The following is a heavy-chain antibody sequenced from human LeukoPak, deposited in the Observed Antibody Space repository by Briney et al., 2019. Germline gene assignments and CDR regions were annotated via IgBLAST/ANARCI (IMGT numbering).Heavy chain of an antibody. V-gene: IGHV3-23*01. Sequence: PGGSLRLSCAASGFTFSSYAMSWVRQAPGKGLEWVSAVSGSGGSTYYADSVKGRFTISRDNSKNTLYLQMNSLRAEDTAVYYCAKDIKGGYYDSSGYYFDYWGQGTLVTVSS. CDR1: GFTFSSYA. J-gene: IGHJ4*02. CDR3: AKDIKGGYYDSSGYYFDY. CDR2: VSGSGGST. D-gene: IGHD3-22*01.